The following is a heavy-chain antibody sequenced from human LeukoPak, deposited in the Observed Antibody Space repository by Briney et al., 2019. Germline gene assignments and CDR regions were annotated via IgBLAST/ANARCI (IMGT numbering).Heavy chain of an antibody. CDR3: ARSAPAAAGTGPMHV. CDR1: GFTFSSYS. Sequence: GGSLRLSCAASGFTFSSYSMNWVRQAPGKGLEWVSYISSSSSTIYYADSVKGRFTISRDNGKNSLYLQMNSLRAEDTTVYYCARSAPAAAGTGPMHVWGKGTTVTVSS. D-gene: IGHD6-13*01. CDR2: ISSSSSTI. J-gene: IGHJ6*03. V-gene: IGHV3-48*04.